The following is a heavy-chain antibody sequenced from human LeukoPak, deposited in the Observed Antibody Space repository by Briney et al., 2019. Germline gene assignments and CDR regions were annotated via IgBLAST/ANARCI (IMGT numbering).Heavy chain of an antibody. CDR3: AKSGRTASISYFDY. D-gene: IGHD1-1*01. CDR2: ISGSGGST. Sequence: GGSLRLSCAASGFTFSSYAMSWVRQAPGKGLEWVSAISGSGGSTYYADSVRGRFTISRDNSKNTLYLQMNSLRAEDTAVYYRAKSGRTASISYFDYWGQGTLVTVSS. CDR1: GFTFSSYA. V-gene: IGHV3-23*01. J-gene: IGHJ4*02.